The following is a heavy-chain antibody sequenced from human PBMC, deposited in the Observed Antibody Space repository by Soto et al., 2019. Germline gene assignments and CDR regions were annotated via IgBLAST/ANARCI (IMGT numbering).Heavy chain of an antibody. CDR1: GFSLNTGGVG. V-gene: IGHV2-5*02. J-gene: IGHJ4*02. Sequence: QITLKESGPTLVKPTQTLTLTCTFSGFSLNTGGVGVGWIRQPPGKALEWLAVIYWDDDKRYSPSLKSRLTISKDTSKYQVVLTMTNMDPVDTATYSCAPTPFFGDKLDYWGQGALVTVSS. CDR2: IYWDDDK. D-gene: IGHD2-21*01. CDR3: APTPFFGDKLDY.